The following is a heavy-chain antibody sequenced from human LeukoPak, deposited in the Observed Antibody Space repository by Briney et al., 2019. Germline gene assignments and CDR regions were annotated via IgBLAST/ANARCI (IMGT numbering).Heavy chain of an antibody. Sequence: SETLSLTCTVSGGSISSYYWSWIRQPPGKGLEWIGYIYYSGSTNYNPSLKSRVTISVDTSKNQFSLKLSSVTAADTAVYYCARRPGYTYGYSPYYFDYWGQGTLVTVSS. CDR3: ARRPGYTYGYSPYYFDY. D-gene: IGHD5-18*01. V-gene: IGHV4-59*08. CDR1: GGSISSYY. J-gene: IGHJ4*02. CDR2: IYYSGST.